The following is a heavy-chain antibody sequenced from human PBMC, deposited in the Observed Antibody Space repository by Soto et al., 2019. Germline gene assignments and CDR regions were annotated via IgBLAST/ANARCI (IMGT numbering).Heavy chain of an antibody. CDR3: ARADCSGVTCYSSANWFDP. CDR2: IYHSGST. Sequence: PSETLSLTCAVSSGSISSSNWWSWVRQPPGKGLEWIGEIYHSGSTNYNPSLKSRVTISVDKSKSQFSLKLTSVTAADTAVYYCARADCSGVTCYSSANWFDPWGQGTLVTFSS. D-gene: IGHD2-15*01. CDR1: SGSISSSNW. J-gene: IGHJ5*02. V-gene: IGHV4-4*02.